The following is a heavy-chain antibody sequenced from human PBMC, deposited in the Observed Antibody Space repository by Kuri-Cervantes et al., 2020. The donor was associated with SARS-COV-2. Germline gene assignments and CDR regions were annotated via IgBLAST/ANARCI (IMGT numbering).Heavy chain of an antibody. CDR1: GFTFSSYE. D-gene: IGHD6-13*01. Sequence: GGSLRLSCAASGFTFSSYEMHWVRQAPGKGLEWVSAISGSGGSTYYADSVKGRFTISRDNSKNTLYLQMNSLRAEDTAVYYCAKDGLAAAGLHYYYYYGMDVWGQGTTVTVSS. V-gene: IGHV3-23*01. J-gene: IGHJ6*02. CDR3: AKDGLAAAGLHYYYYYGMDV. CDR2: ISGSGGST.